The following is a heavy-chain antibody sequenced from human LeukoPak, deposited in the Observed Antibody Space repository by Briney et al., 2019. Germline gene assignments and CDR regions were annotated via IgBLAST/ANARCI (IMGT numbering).Heavy chain of an antibody. CDR2: IKHSGST. J-gene: IGHJ5*02. CDR1: GGSLSGYY. CDR3: ARALYYDFWSGYLAKNWFDP. D-gene: IGHD3-3*01. Sequence: SEALSHTCAVHGGSLSGYYGSWIRQPPRKGLGSIGEIKHSGSTNYNPSLKGRVTISVDTSKNQFSRKLSSVTAADTAVYYGARALYYDFWSGYLAKNWFDPWGQGTLVTVSS. V-gene: IGHV4-34*01.